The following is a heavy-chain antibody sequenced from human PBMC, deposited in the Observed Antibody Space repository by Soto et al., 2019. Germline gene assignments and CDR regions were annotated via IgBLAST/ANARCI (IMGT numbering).Heavy chain of an antibody. V-gene: IGHV1-2*02. Sequence: ASVKVSCKAPGYTFTGYYMHWVRQAPGQGLEWMGWINPNSGGTNYAQKFQGRVTMTRDTSISTAYMELSRLRSDDTAVYYCAREINGDGYNYDYWGQGTLVTVSS. D-gene: IGHD5-12*01. CDR1: GYTFTGYY. CDR2: INPNSGGT. J-gene: IGHJ4*02. CDR3: AREINGDGYNYDY.